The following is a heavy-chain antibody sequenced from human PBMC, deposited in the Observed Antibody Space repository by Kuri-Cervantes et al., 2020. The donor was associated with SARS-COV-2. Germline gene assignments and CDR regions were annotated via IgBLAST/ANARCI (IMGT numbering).Heavy chain of an antibody. CDR1: GFTFDDYG. V-gene: IGHV3-23*01. CDR3: AKVDPPVEWELPVSYFDY. J-gene: IGHJ4*02. Sequence: GESLKISCAASGFTFDDYGMSWVRQAPGKGLEWVSAISGSGGSTYYADSVKGRFTISRDNSKNTLYLQMNSLRAEDTAVYYCAKVDPPVEWELPVSYFDYWGQGTLVTVSS. CDR2: ISGSGGST. D-gene: IGHD1-26*01.